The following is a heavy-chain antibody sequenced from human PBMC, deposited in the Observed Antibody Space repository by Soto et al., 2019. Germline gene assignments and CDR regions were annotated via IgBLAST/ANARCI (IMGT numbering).Heavy chain of an antibody. CDR2: INTSGGST. Sequence: GGSLRLSCAASGFTFSTYAMSWVRQAPGKGLEWVSTINTSGGSTYYADSVKGRFTISRDNSKNTLYLQMNSLRVEDTAVYFCARVYYDSSGYEYPPGYFHHWGQGTLVTVSS. CDR3: ARVYYDSSGYEYPPGYFHH. J-gene: IGHJ1*01. CDR1: GFTFSTYA. D-gene: IGHD3-22*01. V-gene: IGHV3-23*01.